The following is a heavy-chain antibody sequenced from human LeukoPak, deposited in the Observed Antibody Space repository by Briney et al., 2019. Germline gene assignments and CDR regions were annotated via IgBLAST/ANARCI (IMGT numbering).Heavy chain of an antibody. CDR2: VSGSGGST. Sequence: GGSLRLSCGASGFTFSSYAMSWVRQAPGKGLEWVSTVSGSGGSTYYADSVKGRFTISRDNSKNTLDPQMNSLRAEDTAVYYCANLIVGATEFFDPWGQGTLVTVSS. J-gene: IGHJ5*02. D-gene: IGHD1-26*01. V-gene: IGHV3-23*01. CDR3: ANLIVGATEFFDP. CDR1: GFTFSSYA.